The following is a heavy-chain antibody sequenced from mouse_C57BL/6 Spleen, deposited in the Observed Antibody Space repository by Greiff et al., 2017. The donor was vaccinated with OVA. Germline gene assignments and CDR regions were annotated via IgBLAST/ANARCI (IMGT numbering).Heavy chain of an antibody. Sequence: VQLQQPGAELVKPGASVKMSCKASGYTFTSYWITWVKQRPGQGLEWIGDIYPGSGSTNYNEKFKSKATLTVDTSSSTAYMQRSSLTSEDSAVYYCARGVTTFPYAMDDWGQGTSVTVSS. V-gene: IGHV1-55*01. J-gene: IGHJ4*01. CDR2: IYPGSGST. CDR1: GYTFTSYW. D-gene: IGHD2-2*01. CDR3: ARGVTTFPYAMDD.